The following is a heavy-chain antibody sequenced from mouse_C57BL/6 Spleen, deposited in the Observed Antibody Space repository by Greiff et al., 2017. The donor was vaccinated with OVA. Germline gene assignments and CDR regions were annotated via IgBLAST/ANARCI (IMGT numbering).Heavy chain of an antibody. CDR1: GYAFSSSW. V-gene: IGHV1-82*01. CDR3: ARSLSTMATTGWYFDV. D-gene: IGHD2-2*01. J-gene: IGHJ1*03. Sequence: VQLQQSGPELVKPGASVKISCKASGYAFSSSWMNWVKQRPGKGLEWIGRIYPGDGDTNYNGKFKGKATLTADKSSSTAYMQLSSLTSEDSAVYFGARSLSTMATTGWYFDVWGTGTTVTVSS. CDR2: IYPGDGDT.